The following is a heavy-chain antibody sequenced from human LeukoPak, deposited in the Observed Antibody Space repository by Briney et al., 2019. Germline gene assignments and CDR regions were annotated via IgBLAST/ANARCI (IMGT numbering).Heavy chain of an antibody. D-gene: IGHD3-10*01. V-gene: IGHV3-23*01. CDR3: TKGFGDTWFY. J-gene: IGHJ4*02. CDR2: ISASGGST. Sequence: GGSLRLSCAASGFTFSSYAMSWVRQAPGKGLEWVSGISASGGSTIYADSVKGRFTISRDNSKNTVYLQMNSLRAEDTAVYYCTKGFGDTWFYWGPGTLVTVSS. CDR1: GFTFSSYA.